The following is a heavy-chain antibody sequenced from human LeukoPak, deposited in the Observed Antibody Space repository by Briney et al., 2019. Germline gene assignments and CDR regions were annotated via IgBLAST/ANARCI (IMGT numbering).Heavy chain of an antibody. CDR3: ARHGTLGSITYPLDY. CDR2: IYYSGST. V-gene: IGHV4-59*08. D-gene: IGHD3-16*01. CDR1: GGSISSYY. J-gene: IGHJ4*02. Sequence: SETLSLTCTVSGGSISSYYWSWIRQAPGKGLEWIGNIYYSGSTNYNPSLKSRVTISVDASKNQFSLKLSSVTAADTAVYHCARHGTLGSITYPLDYWGQGTLVTVSS.